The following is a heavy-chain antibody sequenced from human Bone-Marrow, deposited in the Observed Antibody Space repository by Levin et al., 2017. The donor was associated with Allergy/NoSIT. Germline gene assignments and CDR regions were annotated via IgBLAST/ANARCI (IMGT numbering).Heavy chain of an antibody. CDR3: AREGSVFSNSTPTDV. D-gene: IGHD1-26*01. Sequence: GESLKISCAASGFTFPEFHMSWIRQAPGKGLEWISYIDGTSFYTNYAASVKGRFTISRHNTKNLLYLQMNSLRVDDTGVYYCAREGSVFSNSTPTDVWGKGTTVTVSS. V-gene: IGHV3-11*06. CDR1: GFTFPEFH. J-gene: IGHJ6*04. CDR2: IDGTSFYT.